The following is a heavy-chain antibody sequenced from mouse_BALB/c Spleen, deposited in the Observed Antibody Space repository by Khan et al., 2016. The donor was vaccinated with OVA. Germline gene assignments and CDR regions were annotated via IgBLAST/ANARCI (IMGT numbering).Heavy chain of an antibody. CDR2: IDPYNGGT. CDR3: VRSASYGDYVEAWFAY. D-gene: IGHD2-13*01. V-gene: IGHV1-37*01. J-gene: IGHJ3*01. Sequence: VQLQQSGPELVKPGASMKMSCKASGYSFTGYTMNWVKQSPVKNLEWIGLIDPYNGGTAYNPKFRGKATLTVDKSSNTAYMELLSLTSEDSAVYSGVRSASYGDYVEAWFAYWGQGTLVTVSA. CDR1: GYSFTGYT.